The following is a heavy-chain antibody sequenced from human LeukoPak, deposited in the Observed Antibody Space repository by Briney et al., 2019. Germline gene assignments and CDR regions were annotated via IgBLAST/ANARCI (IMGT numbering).Heavy chain of an antibody. CDR2: ISYEGSVT. CDR3: VRDRAPWGGALGGAKGMDV. J-gene: IGHJ6*04. V-gene: IGHV3-30*04. Sequence: PGKSLRPSCAASGFTFSNYAFHWVRQPPGKGLEWAAVISYEGSVTYYADSVKGRFTISRDNSKNTLDLQMNSLRVEDTAVYYCVRDRAPWGGALGGAKGMDVWGEGTTVTVSS. CDR1: GFTFSNYA. D-gene: IGHD3-10*01.